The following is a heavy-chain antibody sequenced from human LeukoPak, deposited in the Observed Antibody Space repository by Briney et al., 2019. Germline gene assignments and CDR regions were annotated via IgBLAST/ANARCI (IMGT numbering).Heavy chain of an antibody. V-gene: IGHV3-9*01. CDR1: GFTFDDYA. J-gene: IGHJ4*02. CDR3: AKDTLSSSSSFDY. CDR2: ISWNSGSI. D-gene: IGHD6-6*01. Sequence: PGRSLRLSCAASGFTFDDYAMHWVRQAPGKGLEWVSGISWNSGSIGCADSVKGRFTISRDNAKNSLYLQMNSLRAEDTALYYCAKDTLSSSSSFDYWGQGTLVTVSS.